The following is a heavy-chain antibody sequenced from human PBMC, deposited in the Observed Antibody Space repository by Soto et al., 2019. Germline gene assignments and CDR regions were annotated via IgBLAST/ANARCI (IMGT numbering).Heavy chain of an antibody. Sequence: GASVKVSCKASGYTFTSYGISWVRQAPGQGLEWMGWISAYNGNTNYAQKLQGRVTMTTDTSTSTAYMELRSLRSDDTAVYYCARCFYDFWSGSHPNWFDPWGQGTLVTVSS. CDR3: ARCFYDFWSGSHPNWFDP. CDR1: GYTFTSYG. V-gene: IGHV1-18*01. CDR2: ISAYNGNT. J-gene: IGHJ5*02. D-gene: IGHD3-3*01.